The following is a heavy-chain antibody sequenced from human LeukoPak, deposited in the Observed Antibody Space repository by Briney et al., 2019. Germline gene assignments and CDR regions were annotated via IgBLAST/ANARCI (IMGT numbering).Heavy chain of an antibody. CDR1: GFTLSGYS. CDR3: ARDRRYASFDN. CDR2: IGGSGGFTT. J-gene: IGHJ4*02. Sequence: GGSLRLSCAASGFTLSGYSMNWVRQAPGKGLEWVSGIGGSGGFTTYFADSVKGRFTISRDNSKNTLYLQMNSLRADDTALYYCARDRRYASFDNWGQGTLVTVSS. V-gene: IGHV3-23*01. D-gene: IGHD1-1*01.